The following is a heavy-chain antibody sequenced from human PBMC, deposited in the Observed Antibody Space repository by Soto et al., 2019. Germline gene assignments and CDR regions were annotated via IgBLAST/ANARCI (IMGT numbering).Heavy chain of an antibody. CDR2: INPSGGST. CDR3: ARNHYGGNSVGLNY. J-gene: IGHJ4*02. CDR1: GYTFTSYY. Sequence: QVQLVQSGADVKKPGASVKVSCKASGYTFTSYYMHWVRQAPGQGLEWMGIINPSGGSTSYAQTFQDKVTMTRDTSTSTVYMELSGLRSEDTAVYYCARNHYGGNSVGLNYWGQGNLLTVSS. V-gene: IGHV1-46*01. D-gene: IGHD4-17*01.